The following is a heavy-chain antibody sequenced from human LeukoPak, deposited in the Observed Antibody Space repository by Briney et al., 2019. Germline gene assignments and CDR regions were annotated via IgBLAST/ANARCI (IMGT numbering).Heavy chain of an antibody. CDR3: ARDNVYGSGTEY. CDR1: GFTFSTNA. CDR2: TSYDESHK. J-gene: IGHJ4*02. V-gene: IGHV3-30-3*01. D-gene: IGHD3-10*01. Sequence: PGGSLRLSCAASGFTFSTNAMHWVRQAPGKGLEWVAVTSYDESHKYYADSVKGRFTIPRDTANNTLYLQMNSLRAEDRAVYYCARDNVYGSGTEYWGQGTLVTVSS.